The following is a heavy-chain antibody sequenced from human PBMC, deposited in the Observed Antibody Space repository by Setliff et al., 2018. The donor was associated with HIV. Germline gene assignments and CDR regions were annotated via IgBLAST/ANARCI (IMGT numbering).Heavy chain of an antibody. CDR1: GFTFSNAW. Sequence: SLRLSCAASGFTFSNAWMSWVRQAPGKGLEWVSAISYGGGTTHYADSVRGRFTVSRANSKNTLYLQMNSLRAEDTAVYYCAKDLEYCSGPMCYSYDALDMWGQGTMVTVSS. J-gene: IGHJ3*02. CDR2: ISYGGGTT. CDR3: AKDLEYCSGPMCYSYDALDM. D-gene: IGHD2-15*01. V-gene: IGHV3-23*01.